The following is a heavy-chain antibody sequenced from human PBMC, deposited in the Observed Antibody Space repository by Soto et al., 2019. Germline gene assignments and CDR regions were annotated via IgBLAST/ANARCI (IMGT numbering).Heavy chain of an antibody. D-gene: IGHD3-16*01. CDR3: ERGPSGGNYDYVWGTFRNYNWFDP. V-gene: IGHV1-3*01. CDR1: GYVFTSYS. J-gene: IGHJ5*02. Sequence: ASVKVSCKASGYVFTSYSMHWVRQAPGQSLEWMGWINAGNGNTEYSQKFQGRVTITRDTSASTDHMELSSLTSEDTAVYYCERGPSGGNYDYVWGTFRNYNWFDPWGHGTLVTVSS. CDR2: INAGNGNT.